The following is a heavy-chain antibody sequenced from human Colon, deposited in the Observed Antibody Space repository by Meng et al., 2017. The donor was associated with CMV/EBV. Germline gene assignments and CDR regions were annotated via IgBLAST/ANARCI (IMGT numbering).Heavy chain of an antibody. Sequence: GGSLRLSCAASGFTFSSYAMTWVRQAPGKGLEWDSIISGSGGRTYYADSVKGRFTISRDIPKNTLYLQMNSLRAEDTAVYYCAKDMDIVVVPAVVFDSWGQGTLVTVSS. V-gene: IGHV3-23*01. CDR3: AKDMDIVVVPAVVFDS. J-gene: IGHJ4*02. CDR1: GFTFSSYA. D-gene: IGHD2-2*03. CDR2: ISGSGGRT.